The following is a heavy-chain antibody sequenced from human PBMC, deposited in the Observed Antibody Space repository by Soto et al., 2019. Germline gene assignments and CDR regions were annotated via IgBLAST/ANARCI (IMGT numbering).Heavy chain of an antibody. Sequence: QVQLVQSGAEVKKPGASVKVSCKASGYTFINYDINRVRQAPGQGLEWVGWMNPDSGNTGYAQNFQGRVTMTGNTSISSVYMELSSLTSEDTAVYYCARRRGSNGWFDLWGQGTLVTVSS. CDR1: GYTFINYD. CDR2: MNPDSGNT. D-gene: IGHD2-8*01. V-gene: IGHV1-8*01. J-gene: IGHJ5*02. CDR3: ARRRGSNGWFDL.